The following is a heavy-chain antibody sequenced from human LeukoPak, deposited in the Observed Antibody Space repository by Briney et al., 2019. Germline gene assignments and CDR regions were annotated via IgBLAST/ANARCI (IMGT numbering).Heavy chain of an antibody. Sequence: SETLSLTCTVSGGSISSSSYYWGWIRQPPGKGLEWIGSIYYSGSTYYNPSLKSRVTISVDTSKNQFSLKLSSVTAADTAVYYCAREHSSGCVDYWGQGTLVTVSS. CDR2: IYYSGST. J-gene: IGHJ4*02. V-gene: IGHV4-39*07. CDR3: AREHSSGCVDY. CDR1: GGSISSSSYY. D-gene: IGHD6-19*01.